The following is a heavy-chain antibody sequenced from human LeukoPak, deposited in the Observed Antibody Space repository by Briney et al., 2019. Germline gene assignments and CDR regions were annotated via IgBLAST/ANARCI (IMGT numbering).Heavy chain of an antibody. CDR3: ARAAAAGDSNFDY. CDR2: IIPIFGTA. Sequence: SVKVSCKASGYTFTSYAMHWVRQAPGQGLEWMGGIIPIFGTANYAQKFQGRVTITADESTSTAYMELSSLGSEDTAVYYCARAAAAGDSNFDYWGQGTLVAVSS. J-gene: IGHJ4*02. D-gene: IGHD6-13*01. CDR1: GYTFTSYA. V-gene: IGHV1-69*13.